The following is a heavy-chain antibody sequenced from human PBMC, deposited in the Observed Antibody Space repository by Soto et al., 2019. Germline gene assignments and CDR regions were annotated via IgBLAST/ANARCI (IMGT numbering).Heavy chain of an antibody. V-gene: IGHV3-33*01. CDR3: ARDLGSFGNYYDSSGYPGF. Sequence: GGSLRLSCAASGFTFSSYGMHWVRQAPGKGLEWVAVIWYDGSNKYYADSVKGRFTISRDNSKNTLYLQMNSLRAEDTAVYYCARDLGSFGNYYDSSGYPGFWGQGTLVTVSS. D-gene: IGHD3-22*01. CDR2: IWYDGSNK. J-gene: IGHJ4*02. CDR1: GFTFSSYG.